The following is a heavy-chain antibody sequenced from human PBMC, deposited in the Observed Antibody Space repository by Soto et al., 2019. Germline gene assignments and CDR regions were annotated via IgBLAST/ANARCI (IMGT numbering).Heavy chain of an antibody. Sequence: PGGSLRLSCAASGFTSSNSWMTWVRQAPGKGLEWVANMNQDGSEKYYEDSVKGRFTTSRDNAKNSLSLQMNSLRAEDTAVYFCARDNRGTFDYWGQGALVTVSS. J-gene: IGHJ4*02. CDR1: GFTSSNSW. D-gene: IGHD7-27*01. CDR3: ARDNRGTFDY. CDR2: MNQDGSEK. V-gene: IGHV3-7*03.